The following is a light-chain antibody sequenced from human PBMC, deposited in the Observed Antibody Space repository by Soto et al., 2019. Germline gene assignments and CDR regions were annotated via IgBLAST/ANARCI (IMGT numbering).Light chain of an antibody. CDR3: MQALQTPT. CDR2: LGS. V-gene: IGKV2-28*01. J-gene: IGKJ4*01. Sequence: DIVMTQSPLSLPVTPGEPASISCRSSQTLLHSNGYNYLDWYLQKPGQSPQLLIYLGSSRASGVPDRFSGSGSGTDFTLKISRVEAADVGVYYCMQALQTPTFGGGTKVDIK. CDR1: QTLLHSNGYNY.